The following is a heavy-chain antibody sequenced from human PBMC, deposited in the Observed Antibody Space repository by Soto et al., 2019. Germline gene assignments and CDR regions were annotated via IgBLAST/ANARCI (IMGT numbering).Heavy chain of an antibody. Sequence: QLQLQESGPGLVKPSETLSLTCTVSGGSISSSSYYWGWIRQPPGKGLEWIGSIYYSGSTYYNPSLKSRVTISVDTSKNQFSLKLSSVTAADTAVYYCARLRGSSWDQGNNWFDPWGQGTLVTVSS. J-gene: IGHJ5*02. CDR2: IYYSGST. V-gene: IGHV4-39*01. CDR3: ARLRGSSWDQGNNWFDP. D-gene: IGHD6-13*01. CDR1: GGSISSSSYY.